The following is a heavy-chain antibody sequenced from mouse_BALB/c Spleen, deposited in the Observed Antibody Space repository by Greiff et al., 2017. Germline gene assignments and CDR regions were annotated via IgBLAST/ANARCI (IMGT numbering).Heavy chain of an antibody. CDR1: GFNIKDTY. Sequence: VQLKQSGAELVKPGASVKLSCTASGFNIKDTYMHWVKQRPEQGLEWIGRIDPANGNTKYDPKFQGKATITADTSSNTAYLQLSSLTSEDTAVYYCARGFYYGFGDYWGQGTSVTVSS. V-gene: IGHV14-3*02. J-gene: IGHJ4*01. D-gene: IGHD1-2*01. CDR3: ARGFYYGFGDY. CDR2: IDPANGNT.